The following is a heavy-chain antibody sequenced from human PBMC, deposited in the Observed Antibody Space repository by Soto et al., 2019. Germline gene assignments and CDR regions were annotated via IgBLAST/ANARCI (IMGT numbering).Heavy chain of an antibody. CDR3: ARELDPERYHDF. Sequence: SETLSLTCTVSGGSINNGNYYWSWLRQPPGKGLEWIGYIYYTGSTCYNPSLESRINISLDTSKNQFSLSLTSVTAADTAVYYCARELDPERYHDFWGQGTLVTVSS. D-gene: IGHD1-26*01. V-gene: IGHV4-30-4*01. J-gene: IGHJ4*02. CDR2: IYYTGST. CDR1: GGSINNGNYY.